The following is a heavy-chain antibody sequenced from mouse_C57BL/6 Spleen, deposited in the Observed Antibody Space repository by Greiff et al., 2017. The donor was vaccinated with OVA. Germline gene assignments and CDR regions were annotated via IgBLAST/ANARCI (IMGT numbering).Heavy chain of an antibody. CDR1: GYTFTSYW. Sequence: QVQLQQPGAELVMPGASVKLSCKASGYTFTSYWMHWVKQRPGQGLEWIGEIDPSDSYTNYNQKFEGKSTLTVDKSSSTAYMQLRSLTSEDSAVYYCAGGKPGFAYWGQGTLVTVSA. CDR3: AGGKPGFAY. J-gene: IGHJ3*01. CDR2: IDPSDSYT. V-gene: IGHV1-69*01.